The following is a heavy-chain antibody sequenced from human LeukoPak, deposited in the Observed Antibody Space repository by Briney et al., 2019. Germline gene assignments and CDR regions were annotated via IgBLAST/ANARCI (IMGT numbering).Heavy chain of an antibody. D-gene: IGHD1-1*01. CDR1: GYTFTDYY. J-gene: IGHJ5*02. Sequence: ASVKVSCKASGYTFTDYYMHWVRQAPGQGLEWMGWINPNSGGTDYAQKFQGRVTMTRDTSISTAYMELSRLRSDDTAVCYCVRRTQLYNWFDPWGQGTLVIVSS. CDR2: INPNSGGT. CDR3: VRRTQLYNWFDP. V-gene: IGHV1-2*02.